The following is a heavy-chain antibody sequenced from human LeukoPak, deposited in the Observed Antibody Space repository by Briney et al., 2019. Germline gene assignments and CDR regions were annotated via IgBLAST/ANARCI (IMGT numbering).Heavy chain of an antibody. CDR2: INPNSGGA. CDR3: AVGGTGYNTFVY. Sequence: ASVKVSCKASGYSFTDYHMHWVRQAPGQGLEWMGWINPNSGGANYEHKLQGRVTMTGDASISTAYMELSRLRSCDTAVYYCAVGGTGYNTFVYWSQGTLVTVSS. D-gene: IGHD3/OR15-3a*01. CDR1: GYSFTDYH. J-gene: IGHJ4*02. V-gene: IGHV1-2*07.